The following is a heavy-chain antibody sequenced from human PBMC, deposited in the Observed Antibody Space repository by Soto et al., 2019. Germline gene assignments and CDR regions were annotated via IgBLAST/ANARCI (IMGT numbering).Heavy chain of an antibody. CDR3: ARDKITGLFDY. J-gene: IGHJ4*02. V-gene: IGHV4-34*01. D-gene: IGHD2-8*02. CDR2: INHSGST. CDR1: GGSFSGYY. Sequence: QVQLQQWGAGLLKPSETLSLTCAVYGGSFSGYYWTWIRQPPGTGLEWIGEINHSGSTNYNPSLKGPVTITVDTSRNRFSLKLTSVTASDTAVYYCARDKITGLFDYWGQGTLVTVSS.